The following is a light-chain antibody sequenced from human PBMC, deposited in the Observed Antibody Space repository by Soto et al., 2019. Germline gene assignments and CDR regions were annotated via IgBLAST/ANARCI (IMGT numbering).Light chain of an antibody. CDR2: GAS. CDR1: QSFGTT. V-gene: IGKV3-15*01. Sequence: EIVMTQSPAPRSVSPGKKATFSAGAIQSFGTTLAWYQQKPGQAPRLLIYGASTRATGIPARFSGSGSGTEFTLTISSLQSEDFAVYYCQQYNNWPPITFGQGTRLEIK. J-gene: IGKJ5*01. CDR3: QQYNNWPPIT.